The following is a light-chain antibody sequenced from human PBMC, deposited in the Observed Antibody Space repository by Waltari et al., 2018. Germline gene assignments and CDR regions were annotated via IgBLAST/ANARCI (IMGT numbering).Light chain of an antibody. CDR2: YND. CDR1: SSNIGRNA. Sequence: QSVLTQPPSVSEAPRQRVTISCSGSSSNIGRNAVNWYQQLPGKAPKLLIYYNDLLPPGVSDRLSGSKSGTSGSLAISGLQSEDEANYYCVAWDDSLNGPVFGGGTRVTVL. CDR3: VAWDDSLNGPV. J-gene: IGLJ3*02. V-gene: IGLV1-36*01.